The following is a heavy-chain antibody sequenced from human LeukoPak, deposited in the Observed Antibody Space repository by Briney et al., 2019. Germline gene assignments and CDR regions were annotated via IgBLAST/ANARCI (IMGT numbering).Heavy chain of an antibody. V-gene: IGHV1-69*13. D-gene: IGHD6-19*01. CDR3: ARGSGWYSRRDGSITFDY. Sequence: SVKVSCKASGGTFSSYAISWVRQAPGQGLEWMGGIIPIFGTANYAQKFQGRVTITADESTSTAYMELSSLRSEDTAVYYCARGSGWYSRRDGSITFDYWGRGTLVTVSS. CDR2: IIPIFGTA. J-gene: IGHJ4*02. CDR1: GGTFSSYA.